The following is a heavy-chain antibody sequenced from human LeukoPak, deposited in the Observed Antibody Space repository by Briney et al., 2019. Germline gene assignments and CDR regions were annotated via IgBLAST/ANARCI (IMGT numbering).Heavy chain of an antibody. J-gene: IGHJ4*02. CDR3: ARIETAEGPAGPAGY. D-gene: IGHD5-24*01. CDR1: GFTFSDYY. CDR2: ISSRSGSTI. Sequence: KPGGSLRLSCAASGFTFSDYYMSWIRQAPGKGLEWVSYISSRSGSTIYYGDSVKGRFTISRDNAKNSLYLQMNSLRAEDTAVYYCARIETAEGPAGPAGYWGQGTLVTVSS. V-gene: IGHV3-11*01.